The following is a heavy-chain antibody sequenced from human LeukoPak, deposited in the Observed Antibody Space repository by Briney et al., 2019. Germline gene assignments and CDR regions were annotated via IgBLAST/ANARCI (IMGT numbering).Heavy chain of an antibody. V-gene: IGHV3-21*01. CDR3: ARSPRVGATGGDI. D-gene: IGHD1-26*01. Sequence: GGSLRLSCAASGFTFSSYVMNWVRQAPGKGLEWVSSISSSSSYIYYADSVKGRFTISRDNAKNSLYLQMNSLRAEDTAVYYCARSPRVGATGGDIWGQGTMVTVSS. J-gene: IGHJ3*02. CDR2: ISSSSSYI. CDR1: GFTFSSYV.